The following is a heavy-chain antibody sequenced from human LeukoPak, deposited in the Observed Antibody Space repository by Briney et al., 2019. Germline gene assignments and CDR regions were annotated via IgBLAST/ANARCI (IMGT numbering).Heavy chain of an antibody. CDR1: GDSITSGYY. CDR2: INHSGST. V-gene: IGHV4-34*01. Sequence: KTSETLSLTCTVSGDSITSGYYWSWIRQPPGKGLEWIGEINHSGSTNYNPSLKSRVTISVDTSRNQFSLKLSSVTAADTAVYYCARGPYDFWSGYSYPFDYWGQGTLVTVSS. D-gene: IGHD3-3*01. CDR3: ARGPYDFWSGYSYPFDY. J-gene: IGHJ4*02.